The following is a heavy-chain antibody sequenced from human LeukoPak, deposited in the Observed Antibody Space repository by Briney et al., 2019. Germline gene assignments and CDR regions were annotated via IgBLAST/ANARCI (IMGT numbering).Heavy chain of an antibody. D-gene: IGHD5/OR15-5a*01. CDR1: GFTFSNAW. Sequence: GGSLRLSCAASGFTFSNAWMSWVRQAPGKGLEWVGRIKSKTDGGTTDYAAPVKGRFTISRDDSKNTLYLQMNSLKTEDTAVYYCTTHALYAGGAFDIWGQGTMVTVSS. CDR3: TTHALYAGGAFDI. V-gene: IGHV3-15*01. CDR2: IKSKTDGGTT. J-gene: IGHJ3*02.